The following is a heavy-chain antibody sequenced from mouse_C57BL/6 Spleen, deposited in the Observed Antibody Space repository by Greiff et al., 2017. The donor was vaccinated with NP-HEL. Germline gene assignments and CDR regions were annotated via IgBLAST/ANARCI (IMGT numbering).Heavy chain of an antibody. D-gene: IGHD1-1*01. J-gene: IGHJ4*01. Sequence: QVQLKQPGAELVRPGSSVKLSCKASGYTFTSYWMHWVKQRPIQGLEWIGNIDPSDSETHYNQKFKDKATLTVDKSSSTAYMQLSSLTSEDSAVYYCARGGTTVVAPYYAMDYWGQGTSVTVSS. V-gene: IGHV1-52*01. CDR2: IDPSDSET. CDR1: GYTFTSYW. CDR3: ARGGTTVVAPYYAMDY.